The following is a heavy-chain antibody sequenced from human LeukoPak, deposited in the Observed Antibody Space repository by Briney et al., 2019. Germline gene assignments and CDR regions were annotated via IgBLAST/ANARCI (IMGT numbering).Heavy chain of an antibody. CDR1: GFTFSSYW. Sequence: GGSLRLSCAASGFTFSSYWMHWVRQAPGKGLVWVSRISPDGSSTGYADSVKGRFTISRDNAKNTLYLQMNSLRAEDTAVYYCARADTAMADYFDYWGQGTLVTVSS. CDR3: ARADTAMADYFDY. CDR2: ISPDGSST. J-gene: IGHJ4*02. D-gene: IGHD5-18*01. V-gene: IGHV3-74*01.